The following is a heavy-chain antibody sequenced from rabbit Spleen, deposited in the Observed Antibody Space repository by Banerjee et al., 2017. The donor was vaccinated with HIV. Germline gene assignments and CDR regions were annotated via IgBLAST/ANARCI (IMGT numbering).Heavy chain of an antibody. J-gene: IGHJ3*01. CDR3: AKGVGHIRLDL. V-gene: IGHV1S45*01. CDR1: GFSFTSTYY. CDR2: IYTGDDST. Sequence: QEQLEESGGDLVKPEGSLTLTCTASGFSFTSTYYMCWVRQAPGKGLEWIGCIYTGDDSTAYASWAKGRFTITKTSSTTVTLEMTSLTAADTATYFCAKGVGHIRLDLWGQGTLVTVS.